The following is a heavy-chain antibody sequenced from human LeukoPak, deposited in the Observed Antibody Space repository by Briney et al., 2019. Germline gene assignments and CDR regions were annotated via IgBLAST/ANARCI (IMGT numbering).Heavy chain of an antibody. V-gene: IGHV3-21*01. CDR3: ARDGLAAAGPYNWFDP. CDR2: ISSSSSYI. CDR1: GFTFSTNS. J-gene: IGHJ5*02. D-gene: IGHD6-13*01. Sequence: GGSLRLSCAASGFTFSTNSMNWVRQAPGKGLEWVSSISSSSSYIYYADSVKGRFTISRDNAKNSLYLQMNSLRAEDTAVYYCARDGLAAAGPYNWFDPWGQGTLVTVSS.